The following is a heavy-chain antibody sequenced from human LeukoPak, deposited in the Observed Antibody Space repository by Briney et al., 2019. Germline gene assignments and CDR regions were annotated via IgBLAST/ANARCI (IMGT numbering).Heavy chain of an antibody. CDR3: ARDAHRGMDV. CDR2: IKPDGSVK. J-gene: IGHJ6*02. V-gene: IGHV3-7*01. Sequence: GGSLRLSCVASGITFSSSWMSWVRQAPGKGLEWVANIKPDGSVKYYADSAKGRFTISRDNAENSLYLQMNSLRAEDTAVYYCARDAHRGMDVWGQGTTVTVSS. CDR1: GITFSSSW.